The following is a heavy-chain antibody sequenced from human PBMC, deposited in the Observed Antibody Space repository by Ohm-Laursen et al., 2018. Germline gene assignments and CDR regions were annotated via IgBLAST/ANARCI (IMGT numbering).Heavy chain of an antibody. CDR1: GFTFSYYS. CDR3: GWFDY. V-gene: IGHV3-11*01. D-gene: IGHD2-15*01. J-gene: IGHJ4*02. Sequence: SLRLSCSASGFTFSYYSMNWIRQAPGKGLEWVSYISRSGDAIYYADPVKGRFTISRDNAKNSLYLQMNSLRAEDTAVYYCGWFDYWGQGTLVTVSS. CDR2: ISRSGDAI.